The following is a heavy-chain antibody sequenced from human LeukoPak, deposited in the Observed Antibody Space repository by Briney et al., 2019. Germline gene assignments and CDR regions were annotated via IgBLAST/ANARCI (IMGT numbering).Heavy chain of an antibody. CDR3: TRMTTGHDY. Sequence: KPSETLSLTCAVYGGSFSDYYWNWIRQPPGKGLEWIGEINHSGYTNDSPSLKSRVTLSIDTSRKQFSLNLRSVTVADAGTYYCTRMTTGHDYWGQGTLVTVSS. V-gene: IGHV4-34*01. J-gene: IGHJ4*02. CDR2: INHSGYT. CDR1: GGSFSDYY. D-gene: IGHD4-17*01.